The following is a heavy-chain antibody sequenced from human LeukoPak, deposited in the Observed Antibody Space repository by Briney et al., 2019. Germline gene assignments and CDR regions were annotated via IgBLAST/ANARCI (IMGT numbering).Heavy chain of an antibody. Sequence: RGSLTLSCAASEFTFTTYGMHWVRQAPGKGLEWVSLISGDGGSTYYADSVKGRFTISRDNSKNSLYLQMNSLRTEDTALYYCAKGDLGDYYFDYWGQGTLVTVSS. J-gene: IGHJ4*02. V-gene: IGHV3-43*02. CDR2: ISGDGGST. CDR3: AKGDLGDYYFDY. D-gene: IGHD3-16*01. CDR1: EFTFTTYG.